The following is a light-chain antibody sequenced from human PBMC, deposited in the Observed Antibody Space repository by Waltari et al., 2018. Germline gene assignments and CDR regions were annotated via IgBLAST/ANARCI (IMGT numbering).Light chain of an antibody. CDR3: CSYAGRNVV. CDR2: EGS. V-gene: IGLV2-23*01. Sequence: QSALTPPSAVSGAPGQSFTISCPGTTSVVGSYNLFSWYQQHPGKAPKLMIYEGSKRPSGVSNRFSGSKSGNTASLTISGLQAEDEADYYCCSYAGRNVVFGGGTKLTVL. CDR1: TSVVGSYNL. J-gene: IGLJ2*01.